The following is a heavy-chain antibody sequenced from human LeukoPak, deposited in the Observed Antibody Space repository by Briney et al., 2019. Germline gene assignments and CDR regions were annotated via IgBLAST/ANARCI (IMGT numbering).Heavy chain of an antibody. Sequence: SVTVSCKASGGTFSNYAISWVRQAPGQGLEWMGGIIPIFGTANYAQKFQGRVTITADKSTSTAYMELSSLRSEDTAVYYCARGILWFGESEGDAFDIWGQGTMVTVSS. V-gene: IGHV1-69*06. CDR3: ARGILWFGESEGDAFDI. CDR2: IIPIFGTA. J-gene: IGHJ3*02. CDR1: GGTFSNYA. D-gene: IGHD3-10*01.